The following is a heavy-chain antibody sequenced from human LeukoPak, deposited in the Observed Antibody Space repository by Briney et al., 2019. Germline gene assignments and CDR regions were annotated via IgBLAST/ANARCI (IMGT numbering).Heavy chain of an antibody. CDR3: ATDTASGRGVIRLDAFDI. V-gene: IGHV1-24*01. D-gene: IGHD3-10*01. Sequence: ASVKASCKVSGYTLTELSMHWVRQAPGKGLEWMGGFDPEDGETIYAQKFQGRVTMTEDTSTDTAYMELSSLRSEDTAVYYCATDTASGRGVIRLDAFDIWGQGTMVTVSS. J-gene: IGHJ3*02. CDR2: FDPEDGET. CDR1: GYTLTELS.